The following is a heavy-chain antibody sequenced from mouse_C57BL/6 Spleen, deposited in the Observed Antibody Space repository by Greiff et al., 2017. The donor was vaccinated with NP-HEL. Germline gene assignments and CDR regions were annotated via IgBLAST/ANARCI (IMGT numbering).Heavy chain of an antibody. J-gene: IGHJ1*03. CDR3: ARENTVGYFDV. CDR1: GYSFTSYY. Sequence: VKLMESGPELVKPGASVKISCKASGYSFTSYYIHWVKQRPGQGLEWIGWIYPGSGNTKYNEKFKGKATLTADTSSSTAYMQLSSLTSEDSAVYYCARENTVGYFDVWGTGTTVTVSS. V-gene: IGHV1-66*01. CDR2: IYPGSGNT. D-gene: IGHD1-3*01.